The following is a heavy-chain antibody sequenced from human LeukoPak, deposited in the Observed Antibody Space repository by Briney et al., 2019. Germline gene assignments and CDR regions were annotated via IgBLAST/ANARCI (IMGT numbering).Heavy chain of an antibody. J-gene: IGHJ6*02. V-gene: IGHV4-59*01. CDR1: GGSMKNYY. CDR3: ARAGYCSSTSCQWVPLV. CDR2: IYYSGST. D-gene: IGHD2-2*03. Sequence: SETLSLTCTVSGGSMKNYYWIWIRQSPGKGLEWSGYIYYSGSTNYNPSLKSRVTISVDTSKNQFSLKLSSVTAADTAVYYCARAGYCSSTSCQWVPLVWGQGTTVTVSS.